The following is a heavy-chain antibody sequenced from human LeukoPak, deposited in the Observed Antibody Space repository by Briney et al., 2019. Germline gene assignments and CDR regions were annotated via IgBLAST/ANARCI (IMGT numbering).Heavy chain of an antibody. V-gene: IGHV3-20*04. D-gene: IGHD2-15*01. Sequence: GGSLRLSCAASGFTFDDYGMSWVRQAPWKGLEWVSGINWNGGSTGYADSVKGRFTISRDNAKNSLYLQTNSLRAEDTALYYCARDSRIFCSGGSCYGKSVFDYWGQGTLVTVSS. CDR3: ARDSRIFCSGGSCYGKSVFDY. CDR2: INWNGGST. CDR1: GFTFDDYG. J-gene: IGHJ4*02.